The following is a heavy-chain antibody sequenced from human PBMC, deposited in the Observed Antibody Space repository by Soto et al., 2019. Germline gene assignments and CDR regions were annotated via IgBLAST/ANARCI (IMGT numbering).Heavy chain of an antibody. J-gene: IGHJ4*02. Sequence: QVQLQESGPGLVKPSETLSLTCTVSGGSISSYYWSWIRQSPGKGVEWIGYIYYSGSINYNLSLKCRVTISVDTSKNQFSLKLSSVTTADTAVYYCARGEGFGESPFDYWGQGTLVTVSS. V-gene: IGHV4-59*01. D-gene: IGHD3-10*01. CDR2: IYYSGSI. CDR1: GGSISSYY. CDR3: ARGEGFGESPFDY.